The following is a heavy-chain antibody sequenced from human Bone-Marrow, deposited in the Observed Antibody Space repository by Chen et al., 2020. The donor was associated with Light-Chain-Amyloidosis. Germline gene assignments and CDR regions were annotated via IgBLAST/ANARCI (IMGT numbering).Heavy chain of an antibody. CDR2: SIPVFGTA. J-gene: IGHJ5*02. CDR1: GGPFSGYA. Sequence: QVQPVQSGAEVKKPGSSVKLSCKASGGPFSGYAISWVRQAPGQGLEWTGGSIPVFGTANYAQKCQGRVTMATDESTGTACMGLGSLGSEDTGVYYCASTPGWFDPWGQGTLVTVSS. V-gene: IGHV1-69*05. CDR3: ASTPGWFDP.